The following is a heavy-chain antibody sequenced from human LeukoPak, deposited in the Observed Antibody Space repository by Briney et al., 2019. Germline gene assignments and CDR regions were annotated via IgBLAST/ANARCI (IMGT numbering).Heavy chain of an antibody. D-gene: IGHD2-2*01. V-gene: IGHV3-30*02. CDR1: GFTFSSYG. Sequence: GGSLRLSCAASGFTFSSYGMHWVRQAPGKGLEWVAFIRYDGSNKYYADSVKGRFTISRDNSKNTLYLQMNSLRAEDTAVYYCAKDISSRYCSSTSCPWGDFQHWGQGTLVTVSS. CDR3: AKDISSRYCSSTSCPWGDFQH. CDR2: IRYDGSNK. J-gene: IGHJ1*01.